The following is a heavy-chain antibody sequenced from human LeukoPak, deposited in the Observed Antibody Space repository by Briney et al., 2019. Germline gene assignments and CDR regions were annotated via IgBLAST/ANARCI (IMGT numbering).Heavy chain of an antibody. J-gene: IGHJ3*02. CDR3: ARLEVVVVTPGRAAFDI. CDR1: GYIFTSYW. Sequence: AGESLKISCKGSGYIFTSYWINWVRQTPGKGLEWMGRIDPSDSYTKYSPSFQVHVTISADKSISTAYLQWSSLKASDTAMYYCARLEVVVVTPGRAAFDIWGQGTMVTVSS. CDR2: IDPSDSYT. D-gene: IGHD3-22*01. V-gene: IGHV5-10-1*01.